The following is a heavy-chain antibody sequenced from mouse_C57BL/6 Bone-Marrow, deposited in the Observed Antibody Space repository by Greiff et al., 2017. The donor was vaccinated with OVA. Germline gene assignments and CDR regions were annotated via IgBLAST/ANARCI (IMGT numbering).Heavy chain of an antibody. Sequence: VKLQESGPGLVAPSQSLSITCTVSGFSLTSYGVSWVRQPPGKGLEWLGVIWGDGSTNYHSALISRLSISKDNSKSQVFLKLNSLQTDDTATYYCAKEVFITTVVAPYAMDYWGQGTSVTVSS. J-gene: IGHJ4*01. D-gene: IGHD1-1*01. CDR1: GFSLTSYG. CDR2: IWGDGST. V-gene: IGHV2-3*01. CDR3: AKEVFITTVVAPYAMDY.